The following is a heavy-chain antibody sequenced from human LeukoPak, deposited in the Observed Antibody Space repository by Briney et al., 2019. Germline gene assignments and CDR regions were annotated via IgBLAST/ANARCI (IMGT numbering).Heavy chain of an antibody. D-gene: IGHD5-24*01. CDR3: ARDPLEGSWYFDL. CDR2: ISSTSTYI. J-gene: IGHJ2*01. V-gene: IGHV3-21*01. CDR1: GFTVSTNY. Sequence: AGGSLRLSCAASGFTVSTNYMSWVRQAPGKGLEWVSFISSTSTYIYYADSVKGRFTISRDNAKNSLFLQMNSLRAEDTAVYYCARDPLEGSWYFDLWGRGTLVTVSS.